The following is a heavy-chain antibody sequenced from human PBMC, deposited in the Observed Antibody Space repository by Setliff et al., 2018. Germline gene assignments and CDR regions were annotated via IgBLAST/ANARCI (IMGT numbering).Heavy chain of an antibody. J-gene: IGHJ6*03. CDR1: GGSISSGNYY. CDR2: IYYSGST. CDR3: ARHKSNGSGSYPSLYMDV. Sequence: PSETLSLTCRVSGGSISSGNYYWGLIRQPPGKGLEWVATIYYSGSTYSNPSLKSRLIISVDAPDNQFSVKLSSVTAADTAVYYCARHKSNGSGSYPSLYMDVWGKGIMVTVYS. D-gene: IGHD3-10*01. V-gene: IGHV4-39*01.